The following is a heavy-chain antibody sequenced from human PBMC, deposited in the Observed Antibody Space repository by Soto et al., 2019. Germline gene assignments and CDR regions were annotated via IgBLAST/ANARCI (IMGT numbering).Heavy chain of an antibody. CDR3: ARDRYMETTLIDY. D-gene: IGHD1-20*01. V-gene: IGHV3-30-3*01. CDR2: ISYDGSNK. Sequence: QVQLVESGGGVVQPGRSLRLSCAASGFTFNTYAMHWVRQAPGKGLEWVAVISYDGSNKYYADSVKGRFTISRDNSKNMLYLPMNSLRVEDTAVYYCARDRYMETTLIDYWGQGTLVTVSS. CDR1: GFTFNTYA. J-gene: IGHJ4*02.